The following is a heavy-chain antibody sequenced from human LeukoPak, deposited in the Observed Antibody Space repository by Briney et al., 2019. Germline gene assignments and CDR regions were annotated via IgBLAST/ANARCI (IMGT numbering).Heavy chain of an antibody. Sequence: SETLSLTCTVSGGSISSGSYYWSWIRQPAGKGLEWIGRIYTSGSTNYNPSLKSRVTISVDTSKNQFSLKLSSVTAADTAVYYCARGGVYVWGSLEVRNWFDPWGQGTLVTVSS. CDR3: ARGGVYVWGSLEVRNWFDP. D-gene: IGHD3-16*01. CDR2: IYTSGST. J-gene: IGHJ5*02. V-gene: IGHV4-61*02. CDR1: GGSISSGSYY.